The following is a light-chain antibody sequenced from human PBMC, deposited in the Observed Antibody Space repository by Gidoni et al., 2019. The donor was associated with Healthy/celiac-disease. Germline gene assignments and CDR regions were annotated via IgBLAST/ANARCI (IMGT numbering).Light chain of an antibody. Sequence: IQMTQSPSTLSASVGDRVTITCRASQSISSWLAWYQQKPGTAPKLRIYKAYSLESGVPSRFSGSGSGTEFTLTISSLHPDDFATYYCQQYNSYSPTFGQGTKVEIK. CDR2: KAY. J-gene: IGKJ1*01. CDR1: QSISSW. CDR3: QQYNSYSPT. V-gene: IGKV1-5*03.